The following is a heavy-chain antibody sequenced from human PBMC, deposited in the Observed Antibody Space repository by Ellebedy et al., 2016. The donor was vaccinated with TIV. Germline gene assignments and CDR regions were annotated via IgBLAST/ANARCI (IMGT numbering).Heavy chain of an antibody. CDR1: GFTFSSCA. D-gene: IGHD3-16*01. CDR2: ITGSGSST. V-gene: IGHV3-23*01. Sequence: PGGSLRLSCAASGFTFSSCAMTWVRQAPGKGLEWVSSITGSGSSTYYADSVKGRFTISRDNSKNTLSLQMTSLRPEDTAVYYCAILGISVEYTNDGGFDYWGQGTLVTVSS. J-gene: IGHJ4*02. CDR3: AILGISVEYTNDGGFDY.